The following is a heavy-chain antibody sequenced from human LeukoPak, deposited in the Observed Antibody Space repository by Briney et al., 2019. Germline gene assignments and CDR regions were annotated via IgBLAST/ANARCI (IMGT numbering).Heavy chain of an antibody. V-gene: IGHV4-59*08. CDR3: ARLVGLRFLEWSNLDY. CDR1: GGSISSYY. D-gene: IGHD3-3*01. Sequence: ASETLSLTCTVSGGSISSYYWSWLRQPPGKGLEWIGYIYYSGSTNYNPSLESRVTISVDTSKNQFSLKLSSVTAADTAVYYCARLVGLRFLEWSNLDYWGQGTLVTVSS. CDR2: IYYSGST. J-gene: IGHJ4*02.